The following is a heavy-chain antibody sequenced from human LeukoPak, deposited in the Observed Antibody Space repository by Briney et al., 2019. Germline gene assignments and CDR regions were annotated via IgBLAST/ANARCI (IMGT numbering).Heavy chain of an antibody. CDR1: GGSFSGYY. V-gene: IGHV4-34*01. Sequence: KPSETLSLTCAVYGGSFSGYYWTWIRQAPGKGLERIGEINPSGRISYNPSLKSRLTISVDASKNQFSLNLRSLTAADTAVYYCTRGRQEVSMVVVVMTAVSYYLDVWGKGTTVTVS. CDR2: INPSGRI. J-gene: IGHJ6*03. D-gene: IGHD3-22*01. CDR3: TRGRQEVSMVVVVMTAVSYYLDV.